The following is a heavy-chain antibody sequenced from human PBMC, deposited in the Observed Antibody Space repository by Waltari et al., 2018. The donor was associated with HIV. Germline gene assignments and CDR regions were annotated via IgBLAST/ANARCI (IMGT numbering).Heavy chain of an antibody. D-gene: IGHD2-21*02. CDR3: ARAGEAYCGGDCSFDY. J-gene: IGHJ4*02. Sequence: QVQLVESGGGVVQPGRSLRLSCAASGFTFSSYGMHWVRQAPGKGLEWVAVIWYDGSNKYYAESVKGRFTISRDNSKNTLYLQMNSLRAEDTAVYYCARAGEAYCGGDCSFDYWGQGTLVTVSS. V-gene: IGHV3-33*01. CDR2: IWYDGSNK. CDR1: GFTFSSYG.